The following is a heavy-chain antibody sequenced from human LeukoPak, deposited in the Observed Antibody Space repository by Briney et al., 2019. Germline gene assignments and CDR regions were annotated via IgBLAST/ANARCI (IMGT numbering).Heavy chain of an antibody. V-gene: IGHV4-59*08. Sequence: PSETLSLTCTVSGGSISSYYWSWIRQRPGKGLEWIGYIYYSGSTNYNPSLKSRVTISVDTSKNQFSLKLRSLTAADTAVYYCARHVGYGNNWFDPWGQGTLVTVSS. J-gene: IGHJ5*02. CDR3: ARHVGYGNNWFDP. CDR1: GGSISSYY. D-gene: IGHD5-18*01. CDR2: IYYSGST.